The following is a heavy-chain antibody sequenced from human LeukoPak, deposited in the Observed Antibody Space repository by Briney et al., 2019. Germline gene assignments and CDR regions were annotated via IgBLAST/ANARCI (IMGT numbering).Heavy chain of an antibody. Sequence: GGSLRLSCAASGFTFSSYGIHWVRQAPGKGLEWVAVISYDGSNKYYADSVKGRFTISRDNSKNTLYLQMNSLRAEDTGVYYCARDQTTVVTSADDVDYWGQGTLVTVSS. J-gene: IGHJ4*02. CDR2: ISYDGSNK. CDR1: GFTFSSYG. V-gene: IGHV3-30*03. CDR3: ARDQTTVVTSADDVDY. D-gene: IGHD4-23*01.